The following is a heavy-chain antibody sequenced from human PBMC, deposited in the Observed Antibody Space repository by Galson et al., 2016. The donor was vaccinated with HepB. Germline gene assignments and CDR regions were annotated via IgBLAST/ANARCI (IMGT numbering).Heavy chain of an antibody. J-gene: IGHJ4*02. Sequence: ETLSLTCAVSGGFISSDNWWSWVRQPPGKGLEWVGEIYHSGSTNYNPSLKSRVSISVDKSKNQFSLKLSSVTAADTAVYYCARTGEWELLFTSRAFDFWGRGTLVTVSS. D-gene: IGHD1-26*01. CDR1: GGFISSDNW. CDR3: ARTGEWELLFTSRAFDF. V-gene: IGHV4-4*02. CDR2: IYHSGST.